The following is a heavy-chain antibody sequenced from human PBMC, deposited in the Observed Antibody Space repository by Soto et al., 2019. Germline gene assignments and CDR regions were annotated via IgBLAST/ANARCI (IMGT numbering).Heavy chain of an antibody. CDR3: ARRNIERGELDYWYFDL. J-gene: IGHJ2*01. CDR1: GYTFTGYY. V-gene: IGHV1-2*04. Sequence: QVQLVQSGAEVKKPGASVKVSCKASGYTFTGYYMHWVRQAPGQGLEWMGWINPNSGGTNYAQKFQGWVTMTRDTSISTAYLELSRVRSEDTGVYYCARRNIERGELDYWYFDLWGRGTLVTVSS. D-gene: IGHD1-26*01. CDR2: INPNSGGT.